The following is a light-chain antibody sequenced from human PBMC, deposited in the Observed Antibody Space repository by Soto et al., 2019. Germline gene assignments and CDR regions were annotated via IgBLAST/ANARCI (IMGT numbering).Light chain of an antibody. V-gene: IGKV3-20*01. CDR2: DAS. CDR3: QQYGSTPYT. Sequence: EIVLTQSPGTLSLSPGERATLSCRASQTVSSTYLAWYQQKPGQAPRLLIYDASSRATGIPDRFSGSGSGTGFTLTISRLEPEDFAVYYCQQYGSTPYTFGQGTKLDIK. J-gene: IGKJ2*01. CDR1: QTVSSTY.